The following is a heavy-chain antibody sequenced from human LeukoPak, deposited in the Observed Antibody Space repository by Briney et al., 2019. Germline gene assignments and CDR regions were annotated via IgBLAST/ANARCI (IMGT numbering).Heavy chain of an antibody. D-gene: IGHD6-13*01. CDR3: ARDLAAAGENWVNWFDP. V-gene: IGHV7-4-1*02. CDR1: GYTFTSYA. CDR2: INTNTGNP. J-gene: IGHJ5*02. Sequence: ASVKVSCKASGYTFTSYAMNWVRQAPGQGLEWMGWINTNTGNPTYAQGFTGRFVFSLDTSVSTAYLQISSLKAEDTAVYYCARDLAAAGENWVNWFDPWGQGTLVTVSS.